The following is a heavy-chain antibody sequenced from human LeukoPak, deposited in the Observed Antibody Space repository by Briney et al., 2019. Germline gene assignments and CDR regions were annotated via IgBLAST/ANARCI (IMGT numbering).Heavy chain of an antibody. CDR3: ARDSGYDSGYFDY. CDR2: ISSSSSYI. J-gene: IGHJ4*02. V-gene: IGHV3-21*01. D-gene: IGHD5-12*01. CDR1: GFTFSSYS. Sequence: GGSLRLSCAASGFTFSSYSMNWVRQAPGKGLEWVSSISSSSSYIYYADSVKGRFTISRDNAKNSLYLQMSSLRAEDTAVYYCARDSGYDSGYFDYWGQGTLVTVSS.